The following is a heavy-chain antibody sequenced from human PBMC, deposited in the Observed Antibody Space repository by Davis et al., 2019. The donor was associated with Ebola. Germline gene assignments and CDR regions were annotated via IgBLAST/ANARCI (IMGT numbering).Heavy chain of an antibody. CDR3: ASGRIAVAGIDY. V-gene: IGHV4-34*01. CDR2: INHSGST. CDR1: GGSFSGYY. D-gene: IGHD6-19*01. Sequence: MPGGSLRLSCAVYGGSFSGYYWSWIRQPPGKGLEWIGEINHSGSTNYNPSLKSRVTISVDTSKNQFSLKLSSVTAADTAVYYCASGRIAVAGIDYWGQGTLVTVSS. J-gene: IGHJ4*02.